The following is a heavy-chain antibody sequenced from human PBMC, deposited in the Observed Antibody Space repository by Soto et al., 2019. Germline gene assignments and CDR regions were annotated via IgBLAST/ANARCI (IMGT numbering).Heavy chain of an antibody. CDR2: ISWNSGSI. D-gene: IGHD5-18*01. J-gene: IGHJ5*02. CDR1: GFTFDDYA. Sequence: GGSLRLSCAASGFTFDDYAMHWVRQAPGKGLEWVSGISWNSGSIGYADSVKGRFTISRDNAKNTLYLQMNSLRAKDTAVYYCAKDYLGTALITGVPWFDHWGQGTLVT. V-gene: IGHV3-9*01. CDR3: AKDYLGTALITGVPWFDH.